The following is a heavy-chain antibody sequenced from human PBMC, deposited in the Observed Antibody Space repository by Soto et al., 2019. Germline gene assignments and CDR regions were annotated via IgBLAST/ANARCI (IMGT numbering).Heavy chain of an antibody. CDR3: ARPGAGYCISTSCSNDYSYGMDV. J-gene: IGHJ6*02. CDR2: INPSGGST. V-gene: IGHV1-46*01. CDR1: RYTFTNYY. D-gene: IGHD2-2*01. Sequence: ASVKVSCKXSRYTFTNYYMHWVRQAPGQGLEWMGIINPSGGSTSYAQKFQGRVTMTRDTSTSTVYMELSSLRSEDTAVYYCARPGAGYCISTSCSNDYSYGMDVWGQGTTVTRLL.